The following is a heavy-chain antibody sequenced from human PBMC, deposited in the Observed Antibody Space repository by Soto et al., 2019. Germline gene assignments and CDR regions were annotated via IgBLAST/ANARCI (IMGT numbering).Heavy chain of an antibody. CDR1: GYSFTSYW. CDR3: ARRNAGHSYGYSRDYYYGMDV. CDR2: IDPSDSYT. V-gene: IGHV5-10-1*01. J-gene: IGHJ6*02. Sequence: GESLKISCKGSGYSFTSYWISWVRQMPGKGLEWMGRIDPSDSYTNYSPSFQGHVTISADKSISTAYLQWSSLKASDTAMYYCARRNAGHSYGYSRDYYYGMDVWGQGTTVTVSS. D-gene: IGHD5-18*01.